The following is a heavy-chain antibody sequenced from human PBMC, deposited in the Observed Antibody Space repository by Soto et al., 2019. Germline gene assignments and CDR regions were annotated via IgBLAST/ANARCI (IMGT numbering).Heavy chain of an antibody. CDR2: INYSENT. CDR1: GGSISSSSNH. J-gene: IGHJ4*02. CDR3: ARDGFSSGWYLY. Sequence: PSETLSLTCAVSGGSISSSSNHWGWIRQPPGKGLEWIGEINYSENTNYNPSLKSRVTISVDTSKNQFSLKLTSVTAADTAMYYCARDGFSSGWYLYWGQGTLVTVSS. V-gene: IGHV4-39*07. D-gene: IGHD6-19*01.